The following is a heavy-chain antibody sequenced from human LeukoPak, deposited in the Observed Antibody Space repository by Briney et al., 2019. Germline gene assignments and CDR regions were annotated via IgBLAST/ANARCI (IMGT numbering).Heavy chain of an antibody. J-gene: IGHJ4*02. CDR1: RGYLSRIDFW. D-gene: IGHD2-2*01. CDR3: ARGSGYCSRTCCYLYHLDS. V-gene: IGHV4-39*01. CDR2: ISYSGNT. Sequence: PSETLSLTCNVSRGYLSRIDFWWRSIRQLPGKGLEWIGSISYSGNTYYNPSLKSRVTISVDTSKNQFSLKLSSVTAADTAVYYCARGSGYCSRTCCYLYHLDSSGQGTLVTVSS.